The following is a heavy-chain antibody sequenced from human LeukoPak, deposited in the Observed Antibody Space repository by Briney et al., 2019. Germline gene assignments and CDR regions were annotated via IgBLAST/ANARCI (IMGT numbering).Heavy chain of an antibody. V-gene: IGHV3-48*03. J-gene: IGHJ4*02. D-gene: IGHD3-10*01. Sequence: PGGSLRLSCAASGFTFSSYEMNWVRQAPGKGLEWISDISPSGRTMSYADSVKGRFTISRDNSKNMLYLEMNSLRADDTAVYYCVKDHMAVRVGYIFDYWGQGTLVTVSS. CDR2: ISPSGRTM. CDR3: VKDHMAVRVGYIFDY. CDR1: GFTFSSYE.